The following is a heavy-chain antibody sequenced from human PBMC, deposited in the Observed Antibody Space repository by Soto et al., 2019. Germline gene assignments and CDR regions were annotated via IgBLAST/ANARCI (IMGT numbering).Heavy chain of an antibody. CDR1: GGSISSSSYY. CDR2: IYYSGST. Sequence: SETLSLTCTVSGGSISSSSYYWGWIRQPPGKGLEWIGSIYYSGSTYYNPSLKSRVTISVDTSKNQFSLKLSSVTAADTAVYYCARGRVLRYFDWSAPFDYWGQGTLVTVSS. V-gene: IGHV4-39*07. D-gene: IGHD3-9*01. CDR3: ARGRVLRYFDWSAPFDY. J-gene: IGHJ4*02.